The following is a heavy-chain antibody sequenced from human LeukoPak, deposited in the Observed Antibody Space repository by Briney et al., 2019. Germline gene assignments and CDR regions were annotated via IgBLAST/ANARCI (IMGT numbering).Heavy chain of an antibody. V-gene: IGHV4-34*01. CDR1: GGSFSGYY. CDR3: AREEQWLVRDY. Sequence: PSETLSLTCAVYGGSFSGYYWSWIRQPPGKGLEWIEEINHSVSTNYNPSLKSRVTISVDTSKNQFSLKLSSVTAADTAVYYCAREEQWLVRDYWGQGTLVTVSS. J-gene: IGHJ4*02. CDR2: INHSVST. D-gene: IGHD6-19*01.